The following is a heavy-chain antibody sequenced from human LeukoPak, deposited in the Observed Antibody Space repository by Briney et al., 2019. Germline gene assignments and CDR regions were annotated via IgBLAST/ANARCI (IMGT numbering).Heavy chain of an antibody. V-gene: IGHV4-34*01. CDR2: INHGGST. CDR1: GGSFSGDY. Sequence: PSETLSLTCAVYGGSFSGDYWNWIRQPPGKGLEWIGKINHGGSTNYNPSLKSRVTISVDTSKNQFSLKLSSVTAADTAVYYCASLYYYYMDVWGKGTTVTVSS. J-gene: IGHJ6*03. CDR3: ASLYYYYMDV.